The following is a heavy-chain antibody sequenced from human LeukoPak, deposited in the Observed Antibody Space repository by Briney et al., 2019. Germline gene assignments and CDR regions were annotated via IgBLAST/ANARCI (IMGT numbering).Heavy chain of an antibody. J-gene: IGHJ4*02. CDR1: GYSFTTYW. D-gene: IGHD3-16*01. Sequence: GESLKISCKGSGYSFTTYWIGWVRQMPGKGLEWMGIIYPGDSDTRYSPSFQGQVTISADKSISTAYLQWSSLKASDTAMYYCARLMSWGDSGSPFDYWGQGTLVTVSS. CDR2: IYPGDSDT. V-gene: IGHV5-51*01. CDR3: ARLMSWGDSGSPFDY.